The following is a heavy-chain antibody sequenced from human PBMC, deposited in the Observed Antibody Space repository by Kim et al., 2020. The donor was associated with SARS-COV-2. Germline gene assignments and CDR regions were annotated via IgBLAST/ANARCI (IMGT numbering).Heavy chain of an antibody. J-gene: IGHJ4*02. Sequence: ASVKVSCKASGYDFTAHALNWVRQAPGQGLEWMGWINTNTGNPTYAQGFAGRFVFSSDTSVSTAYLQISSLKAEDTAVYYCAKGGISDSWGQGTLVTVSP. CDR2: INTNTGNP. CDR1: GYDFTAHA. CDR3: AKGGISDS. D-gene: IGHD3-10*01. V-gene: IGHV7-4-1*02.